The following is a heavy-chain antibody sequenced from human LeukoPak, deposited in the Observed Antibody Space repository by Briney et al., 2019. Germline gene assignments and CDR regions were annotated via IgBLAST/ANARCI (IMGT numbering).Heavy chain of an antibody. D-gene: IGHD6-6*01. Sequence: ASVKVSCKASGYTFTSYGISWVRQAPGQGLEWMGWISAYNGNTNYAQKLQGRVTMTTDTSTSTAYMELRSLRSDDTAVYYCARVFRRPGYYYYMDVWGKGTTVTAYS. CDR2: ISAYNGNT. CDR3: ARVFRRPGYYYYMDV. J-gene: IGHJ6*03. CDR1: GYTFTSYG. V-gene: IGHV1-18*01.